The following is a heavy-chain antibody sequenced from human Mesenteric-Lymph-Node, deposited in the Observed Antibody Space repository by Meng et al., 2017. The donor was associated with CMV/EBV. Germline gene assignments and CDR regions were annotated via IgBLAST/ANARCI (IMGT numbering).Heavy chain of an antibody. V-gene: IGHV3-48*04. CDR1: GFTFSSYS. CDR3: ARDRIGTIFGGKDV. D-gene: IGHD3-3*01. Sequence: GESLKISCAASGFTFSSYSMNWVRQAPGKGLEWVSYISSSSSTIYYADSVKGRFTISRDNAKNSLYLQMNSLRVEDTAVYYCARDRIGTIFGGKDVWGQGTTVTVSS. J-gene: IGHJ6*02. CDR2: ISSSSSTI.